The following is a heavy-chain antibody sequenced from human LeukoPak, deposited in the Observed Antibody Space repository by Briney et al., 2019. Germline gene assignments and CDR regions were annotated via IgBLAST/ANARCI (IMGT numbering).Heavy chain of an antibody. Sequence: GGSLRLSCVAAGIILSNYGMHWVRQAPGKGQEWLTFIRHDGSEKYYADSVKGRFISSRDNSKNTLYLEVNSLGPDDTAMYFCARLMVGQAGVGATHFDYWGQGTQVTVSS. J-gene: IGHJ4*02. CDR2: IRHDGSEK. D-gene: IGHD1-26*01. CDR3: ARLMVGQAGVGATHFDY. V-gene: IGHV3-30*02. CDR1: GIILSNYG.